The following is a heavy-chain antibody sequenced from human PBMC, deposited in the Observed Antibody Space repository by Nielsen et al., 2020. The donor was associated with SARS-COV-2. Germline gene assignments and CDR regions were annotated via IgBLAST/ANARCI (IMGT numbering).Heavy chain of an antibody. D-gene: IGHD3-22*01. J-gene: IGHJ4*02. Sequence: ASVKVSCKASGYTFTSYYMHWVRQAPGQGLEWMGIINPSGGSTSYAQKFQGRVTMTRDTSTSTVYMELSSLGSEDTAVYYCARDAQTAMYYYDSSGYYDYWGQGTLVTVSS. CDR1: GYTFTSYY. V-gene: IGHV1-46*01. CDR2: INPSGGST. CDR3: ARDAQTAMYYYDSSGYYDY.